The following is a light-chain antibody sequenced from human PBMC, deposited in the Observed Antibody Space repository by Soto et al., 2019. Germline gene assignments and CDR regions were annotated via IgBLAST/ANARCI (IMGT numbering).Light chain of an antibody. CDR3: QQYGSSPRT. Sequence: EIVLTQSPDTLSLSPGERATLSCRASQSVTNSYIAWYQQKPGQAPRLVIYGASSRATGIPDRFSGSGSGTDFTLTINRLEPEDLALYYCQQYGSSPRTFGQGTKVDIK. CDR2: GAS. J-gene: IGKJ1*01. CDR1: QSVTNSY. V-gene: IGKV3-20*01.